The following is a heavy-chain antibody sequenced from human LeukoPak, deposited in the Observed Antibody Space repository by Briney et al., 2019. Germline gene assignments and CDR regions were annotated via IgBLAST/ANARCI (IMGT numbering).Heavy chain of an antibody. D-gene: IGHD5-24*01. V-gene: IGHV1-46*01. CDR1: GYTFTSYY. CDR2: INPSGGST. J-gene: IGHJ4*02. Sequence: ASVKVSCKASGYTFTSYYMHWVRQAPGQGLEWMGIINPSGGSTSYAQKFQGRVTMTRDTSISTAYVELSRLRSDDTAVYYCARGRRDGYNYFDYWGQGTLVTVSS. CDR3: ARGRRDGYNYFDY.